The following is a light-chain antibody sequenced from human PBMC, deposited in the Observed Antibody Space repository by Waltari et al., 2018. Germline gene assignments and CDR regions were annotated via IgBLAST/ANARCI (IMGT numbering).Light chain of an antibody. CDR3: QQYSHWKT. J-gene: IGKJ1*01. Sequence: EIVMTQTPVTLSVSPGERATLSCRASQSVSSKLAWYQQKPGQAPRLLISGASTRATGIPARFSGSGSGTEFTLTISSLQSEDFAVYYCQQYSHWKTFGQGTKVEIK. CDR1: QSVSSK. V-gene: IGKV3-15*01. CDR2: GAS.